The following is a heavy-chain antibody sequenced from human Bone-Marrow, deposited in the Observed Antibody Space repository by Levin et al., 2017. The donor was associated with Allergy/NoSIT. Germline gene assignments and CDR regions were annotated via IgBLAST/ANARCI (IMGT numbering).Heavy chain of an antibody. CDR1: GFIFSGYP. CDR3: ARDLFSGITILRGVPVSYAMDV. D-gene: IGHD3-10*01. J-gene: IGHJ6*02. CDR2: IRSGSYI. V-gene: IGHV3-21*06. Sequence: GESLKISCAASGFIFSGYPMNWVRQAPGKGLEWVSSIRSGSYIYYADSVKGRFTISRDNAKNSVYLQMNHLRAEDTAVYYCARDLFSGITILRGVPVSYAMDVWGQGTTVTVSS.